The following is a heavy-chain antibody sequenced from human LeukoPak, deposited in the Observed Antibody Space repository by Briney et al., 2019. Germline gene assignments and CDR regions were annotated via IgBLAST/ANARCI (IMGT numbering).Heavy chain of an antibody. J-gene: IGHJ3*02. Sequence: PSETLSLTCTVSGGSISSYYWSWIRQPAGKGLEWIGRIYTSGSTNYNPSLKSRVTMSVDTSKNQFSLKLSSVTAADTAVYYCARDHIVVVPAAIRRADAFDIWGQGTMVTVSS. CDR1: GGSISSYY. CDR2: IYTSGST. CDR3: ARDHIVVVPAAIRRADAFDI. D-gene: IGHD2-2*01. V-gene: IGHV4-4*07.